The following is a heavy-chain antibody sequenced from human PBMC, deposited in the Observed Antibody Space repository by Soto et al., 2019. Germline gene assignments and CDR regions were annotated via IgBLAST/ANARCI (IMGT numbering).Heavy chain of an antibody. CDR1: GGSISSGGYY. V-gene: IGHV4-31*03. Sequence: SETLSLTCTVSGGSISSGGYYWSWIRQHPGKGLEWIGYIYYSGSTYYNPSLKSRVTISVDTSKNQFSLKLSSVTAADTAVYYCARDREGDSHLDDWGQGTQVTVSS. J-gene: IGHJ4*02. CDR2: IYYSGST. CDR3: ARDREGDSHLDD. D-gene: IGHD2-21*02.